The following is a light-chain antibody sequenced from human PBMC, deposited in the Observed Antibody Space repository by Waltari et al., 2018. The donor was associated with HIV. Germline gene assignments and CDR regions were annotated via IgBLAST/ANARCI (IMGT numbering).Light chain of an antibody. CDR1: QSVSSN. J-gene: IGKJ1*01. CDR3: QQYSDWPPGT. CDR2: GAS. V-gene: IGKV3-15*01. Sequence: EIVMTQSPASLSASPGERATLPCRASQSVSSNLAWYQQRPGQAPRLLIYGASTRATGIPARFSGSGSGTEFALTISSLQSEDFAVYYCQQYSDWPPGTFGQGTKVEIK.